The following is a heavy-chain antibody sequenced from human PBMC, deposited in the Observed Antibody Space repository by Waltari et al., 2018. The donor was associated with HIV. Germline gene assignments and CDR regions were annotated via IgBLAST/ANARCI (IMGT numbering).Heavy chain of an antibody. J-gene: IGHJ5*02. Sequence: EVQLLESGGGLVQPGGYLRLSCRASGFSFSIFDMNWVRQAPGKGLEWVSGISGSGDNRYYADSVKGRFTISRDNSKNKVFLQMKSLRPEDTAFYYCTKDPVTAVGNINWFDPWGQGTLVTVSS. D-gene: IGHD6-13*01. CDR2: ISGSGDNR. CDR1: GFSFSIFD. V-gene: IGHV3-23*01. CDR3: TKDPVTAVGNINWFDP.